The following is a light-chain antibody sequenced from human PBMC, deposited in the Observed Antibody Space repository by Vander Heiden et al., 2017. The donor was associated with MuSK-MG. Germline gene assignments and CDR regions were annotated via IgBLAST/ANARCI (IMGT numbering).Light chain of an antibody. J-gene: IGLJ3*02. CDR3: SSYTSSSTLA. CDR2: DVS. Sequence: SVSGSPGPSITISCTGTSSDVGGYNYVSWYQQHPGKAPNLMIYDVSNRSSGVSNRFSASKSGTTASPTIFVLQAEDAADYYCSSYTSSSTLAFGGGTKLTVL. V-gene: IGLV2-14*04. CDR1: SSDVGGYNY.